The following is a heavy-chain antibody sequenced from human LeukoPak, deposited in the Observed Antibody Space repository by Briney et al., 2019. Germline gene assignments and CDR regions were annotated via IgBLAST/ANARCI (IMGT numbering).Heavy chain of an antibody. CDR3: ARDLNDFDAFDI. D-gene: IGHD3-3*01. CDR1: GYTFTNYF. J-gene: IGHJ3*02. V-gene: IGHV1-46*01. Sequence: ASVKVSCKASGYTFTNYFMHWVRQAPGQGLEWMGIINPSGGSTSYAQKFQGRVTMTRDTSTSTVYMELSSLRSEDTAVYYCARDLNDFDAFDIWGQGTMVTVSS. CDR2: INPSGGST.